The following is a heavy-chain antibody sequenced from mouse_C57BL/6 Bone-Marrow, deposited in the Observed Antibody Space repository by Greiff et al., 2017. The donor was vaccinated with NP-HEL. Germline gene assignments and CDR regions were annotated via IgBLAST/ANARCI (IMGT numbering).Heavy chain of an antibody. J-gene: IGHJ3*01. V-gene: IGHV10-1*01. CDR2: IRSKSNNYAT. CDR3: VRQGGRGTVPFAY. Sequence: EVKLVESGGGLVQPKGSLKLSCAASGFSFNTYAMNWVRQAPGKGLEWVARIRSKSNNYATYYADSVKDRFTISRDDSESMLYLQMNNLKTEDTAMYYCVRQGGRGTVPFAYWGQGTLVTVSA. CDR1: GFSFNTYA. D-gene: IGHD1-1*01.